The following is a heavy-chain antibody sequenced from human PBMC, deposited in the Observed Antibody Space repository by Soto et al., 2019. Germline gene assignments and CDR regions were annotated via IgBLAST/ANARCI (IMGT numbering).Heavy chain of an antibody. J-gene: IGHJ4*02. CDR2: ISGSGGST. D-gene: IGHD4-17*01. CDR3: AKDSVHDYGGTIDY. V-gene: IGHV3-23*01. Sequence: GGSLRLSCAASGFTFSSYAMSWVRQAPGKGLEWVSAISGSGGSTYYADSVKGRFTISRDNSKNTLYLQMNSLRAEDTAVYYCAKDSVHDYGGTIDYWGQGTLVTVSS. CDR1: GFTFSSYA.